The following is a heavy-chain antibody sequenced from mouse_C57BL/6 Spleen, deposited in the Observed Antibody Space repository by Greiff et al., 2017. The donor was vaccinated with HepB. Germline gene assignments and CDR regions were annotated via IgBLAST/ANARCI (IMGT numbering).Heavy chain of an antibody. J-gene: IGHJ1*03. Sequence: EVQGVESGGGLVKPGGSLKLSCAASGFTFSSYAMSWVRQTPEKRLEWVATISDGGSYTYYPDNVKGRFTISRDNAKNNLYLQMSHLKSEDTAMYYCARGGTTVSYWYFDVWGTGTTVTVSS. V-gene: IGHV5-4*01. CDR1: GFTFSSYA. CDR3: ARGGTTVSYWYFDV. D-gene: IGHD1-1*01. CDR2: ISDGGSYT.